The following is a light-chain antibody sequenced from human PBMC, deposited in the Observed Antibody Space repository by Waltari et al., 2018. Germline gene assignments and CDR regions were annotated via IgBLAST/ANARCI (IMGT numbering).Light chain of an antibody. Sequence: QSALTQPRSVSGSPGQSVTISCTGTSSDVGTYNFVSWYQQHPGKVPQVMISDVSKRPAGVPDRFSGSKSGNTASLTISGLQAEDEADYYCCSYAGSYNVLIGGGTKLTVL. J-gene: IGLJ2*01. CDR3: CSYAGSYNVL. CDR2: DVS. CDR1: SSDVGTYNF. V-gene: IGLV2-11*01.